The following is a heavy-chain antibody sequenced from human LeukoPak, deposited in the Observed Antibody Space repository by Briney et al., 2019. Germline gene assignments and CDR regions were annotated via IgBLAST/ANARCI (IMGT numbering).Heavy chain of an antibody. Sequence: PGGSLRLSCAASGFTFSRYWMSWVRQAPGKGLEWVSSISSSSSYIYYADSVKGRFTISRDNAKNSLYLQVNSLRAEDTAVYYCTRDLSSWYWGQGTLVTVSS. CDR3: TRDLSSWY. D-gene: IGHD6-13*01. CDR1: GFTFSRYW. CDR2: ISSSSSYI. J-gene: IGHJ4*02. V-gene: IGHV3-21*01.